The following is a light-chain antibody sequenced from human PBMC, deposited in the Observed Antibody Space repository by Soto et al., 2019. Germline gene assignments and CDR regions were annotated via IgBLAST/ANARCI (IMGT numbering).Light chain of an antibody. Sequence: DIQMTQSPSSVSASVGDRVTITCRASQGISSRLAWYQQKPGKAPNLLIYAASNLQIGVPSRFSGSGSETDFTLTIGSPQPEDFATYYCQQANSFPLTFGGGTKVEIK. CDR1: QGISSR. J-gene: IGKJ4*01. V-gene: IGKV1-12*01. CDR2: AAS. CDR3: QQANSFPLT.